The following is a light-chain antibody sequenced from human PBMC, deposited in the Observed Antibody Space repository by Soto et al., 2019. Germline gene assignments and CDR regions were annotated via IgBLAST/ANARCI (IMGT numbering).Light chain of an antibody. Sequence: QSVLTQPASVSGSPGQSITISCTGTSSDVGSYNYVSWYQQHPGKAPKLMIYEVSDRPSGISSRFSGSKSGNTASLTISGLQTEDEADYYCSSYTSSSTLIGNGTQVTV. CDR3: SSYTSSSTL. J-gene: IGLJ1*01. V-gene: IGLV2-14*01. CDR2: EVS. CDR1: SSDVGSYNY.